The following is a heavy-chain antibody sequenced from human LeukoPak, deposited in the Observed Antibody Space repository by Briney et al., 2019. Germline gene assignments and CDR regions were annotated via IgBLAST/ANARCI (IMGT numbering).Heavy chain of an antibody. Sequence: GASVKVSCKTSGYSFTSQDMHWVRQAPGQRLEWVGCISPDNGNAQYSQEFQGRVTITRDTSARTAYMELSSLRSEDTAVYYCARGDFTFRKFDFWGQGTLVTVSS. V-gene: IGHV1-3*03. CDR3: ARGDFTFRKFDF. J-gene: IGHJ4*02. D-gene: IGHD2/OR15-2a*01. CDR2: ISPDNGNA. CDR1: GYSFTSQD.